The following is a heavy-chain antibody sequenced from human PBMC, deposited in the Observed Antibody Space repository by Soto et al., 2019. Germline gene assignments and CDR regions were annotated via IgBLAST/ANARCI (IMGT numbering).Heavy chain of an antibody. CDR1: GFTFSNAW. D-gene: IGHD3-10*01. J-gene: IGHJ4*02. V-gene: IGHV3-15*01. CDR2: IKSKTDGGTT. Sequence: GGSLRLSCAASGFTFSNAWMSWVRQAPGKGLEWVGRIKSKTDGGTTDYAAPVKGRFTISRDDSKNTLYLQMNSLKTEDTAVYYCTTPTYYYGSGSYSIPLRLPLRWGQGTLVTVSS. CDR3: TTPTYYYGSGSYSIPLRLPLR.